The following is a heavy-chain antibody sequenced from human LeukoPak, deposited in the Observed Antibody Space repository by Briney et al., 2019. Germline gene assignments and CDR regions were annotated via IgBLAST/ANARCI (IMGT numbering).Heavy chain of an antibody. CDR2: INHSGST. Sequence: SETLSLTCAVYGGSFSGYYWSWIRQPPGKGLEWIGEINHSGSTNYNPSLKSRVTISVDTSKNQFSLKLSPVTAADTAVYYCARGRYDSSGYHQKTYGMDVWGQGTTVTVSS. CDR3: ARGRYDSSGYHQKTYGMDV. V-gene: IGHV4-34*01. CDR1: GGSFSGYY. D-gene: IGHD3-22*01. J-gene: IGHJ6*02.